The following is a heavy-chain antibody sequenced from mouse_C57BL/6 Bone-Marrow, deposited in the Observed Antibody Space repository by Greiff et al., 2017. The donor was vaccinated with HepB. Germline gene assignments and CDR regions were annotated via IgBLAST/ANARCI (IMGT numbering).Heavy chain of an antibody. CDR1: GYSITSGYY. J-gene: IGHJ2*01. CDR3: ARGWLLDY. V-gene: IGHV3-6*01. CDR2: ISYDGSN. Sequence: EVQLKESGPGLVKPSQSLSLTCSVTGYSITSGYYWNWIRQFPGNKLEWMGYISYDGSNNYNPSLKNRISITRDTSKNQFFLKLNSVTTEDTATYYCARGWLLDYWGQGTTLTVSS. D-gene: IGHD2-2*01.